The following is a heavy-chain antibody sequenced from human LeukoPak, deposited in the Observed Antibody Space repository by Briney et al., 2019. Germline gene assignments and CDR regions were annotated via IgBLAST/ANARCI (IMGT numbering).Heavy chain of an antibody. Sequence: PSQTLSLTCTVSGGSISSGDYYWSWIRQPPGKGLEWIGYIYYSGSTNYNPSLKSRVTISVDTSKNQFSLKLSSVTAADTAVYYCARGLEWLLYFDYWGQGTLVTVSS. J-gene: IGHJ4*02. V-gene: IGHV4-61*08. CDR2: IYYSGST. CDR1: GGSISSGDYY. D-gene: IGHD3-3*01. CDR3: ARGLEWLLYFDY.